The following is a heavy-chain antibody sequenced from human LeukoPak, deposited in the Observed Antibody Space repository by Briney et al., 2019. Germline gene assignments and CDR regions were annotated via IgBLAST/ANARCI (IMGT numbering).Heavy chain of an antibody. V-gene: IGHV3-15*01. D-gene: IGHD1-20*01. Sequence: TGGSLRLSCAVFGLTYSDAWMSWVRQAPGKGLEWVGRTKHKGSGGTPDYAAPVKGRFTISRDDSKDTLHLQMNSLESEDTAVYYCAHVESMTGLKLGSWGQGTLVTVSS. CDR3: AHVESMTGLKLGS. CDR2: TKHKGSGGTP. J-gene: IGHJ5*02. CDR1: GLTYSDAW.